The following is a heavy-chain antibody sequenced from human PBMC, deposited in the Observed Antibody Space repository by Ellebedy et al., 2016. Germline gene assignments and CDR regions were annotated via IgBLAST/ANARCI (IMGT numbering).Heavy chain of an antibody. CDR3: AKQDGGHSQVDY. CDR2: ISSHGDAK. Sequence: GGSLRLXCAASGFTFSSYAMSWVRQTPDKGLAWVAVISSHGDAKYYVDSVRDRFTISRDNSMNTLYLQMDSLRPEDTAVYYCAKQDGGHSQVDYWGQGTAV. CDR1: GFTFSSYA. V-gene: IGHV3-30*18. J-gene: IGHJ4*02. D-gene: IGHD4-23*01.